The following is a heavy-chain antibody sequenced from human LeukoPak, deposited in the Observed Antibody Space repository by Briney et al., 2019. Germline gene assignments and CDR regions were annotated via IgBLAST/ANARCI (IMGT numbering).Heavy chain of an antibody. J-gene: IGHJ4*02. V-gene: IGHV1-46*01. CDR1: GYTFTTYY. CDR2: ISLGVGST. CDR3: AKVFYSEQQLGYYFDY. D-gene: IGHD6-13*01. Sequence: AASVKVSCKASGYTFTTYYMYWVRQAPGQGLEWMGIISLGVGSTNYAQKFQGRITMTRDMSTSTVYMDLSSLRAEDTAVYYCAKVFYSEQQLGYYFDYWGQGTLVTVSS.